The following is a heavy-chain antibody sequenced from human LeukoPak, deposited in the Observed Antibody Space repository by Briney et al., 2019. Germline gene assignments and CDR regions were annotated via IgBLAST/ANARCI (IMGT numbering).Heavy chain of an antibody. Sequence: PSEILSLTCTVSGGSINSHSYYWGWIRQPPGKGLEWIGSVYYDGTSYSNPSLKSRVAVFVDTSRDQFSLDLSFVTAADTALYYCVRHISTNTGYFDSCGQGTLVSVSS. CDR1: GGSINSHSYY. CDR3: VRHISTNTGYFDS. CDR2: VYYDGTS. J-gene: IGHJ4*02. V-gene: IGHV4-39*01. D-gene: IGHD5-24*01.